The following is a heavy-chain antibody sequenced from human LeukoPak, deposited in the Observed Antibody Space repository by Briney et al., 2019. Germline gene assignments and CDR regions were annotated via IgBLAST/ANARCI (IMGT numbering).Heavy chain of an antibody. Sequence: ASVKVSCKSSLYTFTGYYMHELRQAPGQGVEWMGWINPNSGGINYAQKFQGRVTMTRATSISTAYMERSSLRSDHTEVYYCARAGRPNWFDPWGQGTLVNVPP. J-gene: IGHJ5*02. V-gene: IGHV1-2*02. D-gene: IGHD6-25*01. CDR2: INPNSGGI. CDR1: LYTFTGYY. CDR3: ARAGRPNWFDP.